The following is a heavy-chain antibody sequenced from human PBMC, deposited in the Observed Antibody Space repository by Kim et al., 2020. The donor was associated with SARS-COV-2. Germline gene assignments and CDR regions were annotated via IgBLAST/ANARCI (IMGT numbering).Heavy chain of an antibody. CDR2: ISGSGGST. CDR3: AKAPVQSYCGGDCYKYFQH. V-gene: IGHV3-23*01. Sequence: GGSLRLSCAASGFTFSSYAMSWVRQAPGKGLEWVSAISGSGGSTYYADSVKGRFTISRDNSKNTLYLQMNSLRAEDTAVYYCAKAPVQSYCGGDCYKYFQHWGQGTLVTVSS. D-gene: IGHD2-21*02. J-gene: IGHJ1*01. CDR1: GFTFSSYA.